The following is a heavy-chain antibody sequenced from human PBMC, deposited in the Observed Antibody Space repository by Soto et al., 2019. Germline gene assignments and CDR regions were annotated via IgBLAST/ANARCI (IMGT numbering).Heavy chain of an antibody. Sequence: QVQLVESGGGVVQPGRSLRLSCAASGFTFSSYAMHWVRQAPGKGLEWVAVISYDGSNKYYADSVKGRFTISRDNSKNPLDLQMNSLRAEDTAVYYCARGSGYCISTSCYLDVWGQGTTVTVSS. CDR3: ARGSGYCISTSCYLDV. CDR2: ISYDGSNK. D-gene: IGHD2-2*01. J-gene: IGHJ6*02. CDR1: GFTFSSYA. V-gene: IGHV3-30-3*01.